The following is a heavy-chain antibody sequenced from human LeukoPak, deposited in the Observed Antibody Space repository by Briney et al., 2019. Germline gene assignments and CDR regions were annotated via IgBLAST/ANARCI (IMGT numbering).Heavy chain of an antibody. D-gene: IGHD3-10*01. Sequence: PSETLSLTCAVYGGSFSGYYWSWIRQPPGKGLEWIGEINHSGSTNYNPSLKSRVTISVDTSKNQFSLKLSSVPAADTAVYYCARAPPVLLWFGERTGFDPWGQGTLVTVSS. CDR2: INHSGST. V-gene: IGHV4-34*01. CDR1: GGSFSGYY. CDR3: ARAPPVLLWFGERTGFDP. J-gene: IGHJ5*02.